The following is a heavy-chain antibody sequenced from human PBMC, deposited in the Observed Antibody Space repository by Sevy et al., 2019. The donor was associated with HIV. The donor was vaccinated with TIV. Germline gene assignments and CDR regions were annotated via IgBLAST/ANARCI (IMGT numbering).Heavy chain of an antibody. V-gene: IGHV3-21*01. J-gene: IGHJ3*02. CDR3: ASSHNPGLYYYDSSSYSARDGAFDI. D-gene: IGHD3-22*01. Sequence: GGSLRLSCAASGFTFSSYSMNWVRQAPGKGLEWVSSISSSSSYIYYADSVKGRFTISRDNAKNSLYLQMNSLRAEDTAVYYCASSHNPGLYYYDSSSYSARDGAFDIWGQGTMVTVSS. CDR1: GFTFSSYS. CDR2: ISSSSSYI.